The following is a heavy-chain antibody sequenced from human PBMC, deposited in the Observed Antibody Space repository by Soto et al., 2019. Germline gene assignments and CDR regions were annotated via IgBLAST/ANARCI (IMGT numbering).Heavy chain of an antibody. CDR3: ARGAAVGGEDYYYYGMDV. Sequence: SETLSLTCTVSGGSISSGGYYWSWIRQHPGKGLEWIGYIYYSGSTYYNPSLKSRVTISVDTSKNQFSLKLSSVTAADTAVYYCARGAAVGGEDYYYYGMDVWGQGTTVTVSS. V-gene: IGHV4-31*03. J-gene: IGHJ6*02. D-gene: IGHD2-15*01. CDR1: GGSISSGGYY. CDR2: IYYSGST.